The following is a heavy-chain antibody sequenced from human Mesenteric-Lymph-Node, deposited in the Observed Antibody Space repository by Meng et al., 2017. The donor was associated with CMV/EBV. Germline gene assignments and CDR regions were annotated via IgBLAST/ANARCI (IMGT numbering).Heavy chain of an antibody. CDR2: ISTGHTTV. V-gene: IGHV3-11*04. CDR1: GFLFNDYY. Sequence: SGFLFNDYYMSWIRQAPGMGLECVAYISTGHTTVYYADSVKGRFTASRDNARNTLFLQMNSLRAEDTAVYYCASDMVRGVMTSLCDYWGQGTLVTVSS. J-gene: IGHJ4*02. CDR3: ASDMVRGVMTSLCDY. D-gene: IGHD3-10*01.